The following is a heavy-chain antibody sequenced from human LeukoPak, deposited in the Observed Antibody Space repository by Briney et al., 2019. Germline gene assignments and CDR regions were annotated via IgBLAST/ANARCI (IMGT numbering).Heavy chain of an antibody. J-gene: IGHJ5*02. V-gene: IGHV3-30-3*01. D-gene: IGHD6-13*01. CDR1: GFTFSSYA. CDR3: ARDRIAAAGINWFDP. CDR2: ISYDGSNK. Sequence: GGSLRLSCAASGFTFSSYAMHWVRQAPGKGLEWVAVISYDGSNKYYADSVKGRFTISRDNSKNTLYLQMNSLRAEDTAVYYCARDRIAAAGINWFDPWGQGTLVTVSS.